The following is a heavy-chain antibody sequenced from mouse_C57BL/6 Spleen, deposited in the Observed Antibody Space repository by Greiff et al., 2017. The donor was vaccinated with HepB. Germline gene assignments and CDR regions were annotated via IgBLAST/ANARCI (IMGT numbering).Heavy chain of an antibody. CDR1: GFNIKDDY. CDR2: IDPENGDT. V-gene: IGHV14-4*01. CDR3: TTPFAY. Sequence: EVKLMESGAELVRPGASVKLSCTASGFNIKDDYMHWVKQRPEQGLEWIGWIDPENGDTEYASKFQGKATITADTSSNTAYLQLSSLTSEDTAVYYCTTPFAYWGQGTLVTVSA. J-gene: IGHJ3*01.